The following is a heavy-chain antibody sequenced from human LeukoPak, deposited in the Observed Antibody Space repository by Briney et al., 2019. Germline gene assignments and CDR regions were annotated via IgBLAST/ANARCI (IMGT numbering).Heavy chain of an antibody. V-gene: IGHV1-69*01. CDR2: IIPIFGTA. CDR1: GGTFSSYA. D-gene: IGHD3-22*01. Sequence: RASVKVSCKASGGTFSSYAISWVRQAPGQGLEWMGGIIPIFGTANYAQKFQGRVTITADESTSTAYMELSSLRSEDTAVYYCAREGYYDSSGYKYYFDYWGQGTLVTVSS. J-gene: IGHJ4*02. CDR3: AREGYYDSSGYKYYFDY.